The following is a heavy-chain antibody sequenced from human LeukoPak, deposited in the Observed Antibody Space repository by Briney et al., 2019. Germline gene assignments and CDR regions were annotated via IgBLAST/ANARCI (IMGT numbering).Heavy chain of an antibody. D-gene: IGHD3-10*01. CDR3: ARPHSGTYYYGSGSYSGYYGMDV. Sequence: GASVKVSRKASGGTFSSYAISWVRQAPGQGLEWMGGIIPIFGTADYAQKFQGRVTITADESTSTAYMELSSLRSEDTAVYYCARPHSGTYYYGSGSYSGYYGMDVWGQGTTVTVSS. CDR2: IIPIFGTA. CDR1: GGTFSSYA. J-gene: IGHJ6*02. V-gene: IGHV1-69*13.